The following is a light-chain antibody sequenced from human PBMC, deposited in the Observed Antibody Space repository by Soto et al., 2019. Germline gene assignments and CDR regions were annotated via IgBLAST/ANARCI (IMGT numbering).Light chain of an antibody. CDR2: SNH. CDR1: SSNIGTYT. J-gene: IGLJ2*01. V-gene: IGLV1-44*01. CDR3: AAWDDSLNGPV. Sequence: QSVLTQPPSASGTPGQRVTISCSGSSSNIGTYTVDWYQQVPGTAPKLLIYSNHQRPSGVPDRFSGSRSGTSASLVISGLQSEDEADYYCAAWDDSLNGPVFGGGTKLTVL.